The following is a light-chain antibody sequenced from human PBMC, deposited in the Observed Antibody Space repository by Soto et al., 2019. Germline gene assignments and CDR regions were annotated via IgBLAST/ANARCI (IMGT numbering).Light chain of an antibody. V-gene: IGKV3-20*01. J-gene: IGKJ2*01. CDR1: QSVSSSY. CDR2: GAS. CDR3: HQYGSSPYT. Sequence: EIVLTQSPGTLSLSPGERATLSCRASQSVSSSYLAWYQQKPGQAPRLLIYGASSRATGIPDRFSGSASGTAFTITISRLEPEDFAVYYCHQYGSSPYTFGQGTKLEIK.